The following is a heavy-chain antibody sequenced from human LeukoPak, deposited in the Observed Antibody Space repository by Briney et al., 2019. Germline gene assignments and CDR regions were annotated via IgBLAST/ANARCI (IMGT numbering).Heavy chain of an antibody. D-gene: IGHD2-2*01. CDR1: GFTFSSYA. V-gene: IGHV3-23*01. CDR3: AKDYCSSTSCHYYYYGMDV. CDR2: ISGSGGST. Sequence: PGGSLRLSCAASGFTFSSYAMSWVRQAPGKGLEWVSAISGSGGSTYYADPVKGRFTISRDNSKNTLYLQMNSLRAEDTAVYYCAKDYCSSTSCHYYYYGMDVWGKGTTVTVSS. J-gene: IGHJ6*04.